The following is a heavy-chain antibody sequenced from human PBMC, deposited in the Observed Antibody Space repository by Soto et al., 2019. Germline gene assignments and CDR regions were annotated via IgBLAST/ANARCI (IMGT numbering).Heavy chain of an antibody. V-gene: IGHV4-34*01. J-gene: IGHJ4*01. Sequence: SDTLSLTSAVYGASPSDNYSNWLRHHTGKGLECIEEINQRGNPNYKPALKRRVTISVDRSKNQVALKLSSVTAADTAGYHCGRGGDYYDSSFDYWGHGTLVTVSS. CDR1: GASPSDNY. CDR3: GRGGDYYDSSFDY. D-gene: IGHD3-22*01. CDR2: INQRGNP.